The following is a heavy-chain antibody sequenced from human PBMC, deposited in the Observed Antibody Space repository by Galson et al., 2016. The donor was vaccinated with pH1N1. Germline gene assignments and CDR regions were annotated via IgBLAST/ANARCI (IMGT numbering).Heavy chain of an antibody. CDR2: IYPDDSDT. Sequence: QSGAEVKKPGESLKISCEVFGYKFTTYWIGWVRQMPGKGLEWMGIIYPDDSDTRYNPAFQGQVTISVDKSINTAYLQWNSLKASDTAIYYCARGLLSGFDPWGQGTLVFVSS. D-gene: IGHD2-21*01. CDR1: GYKFTTYW. V-gene: IGHV5-51*03. J-gene: IGHJ5*02. CDR3: ARGLLSGFDP.